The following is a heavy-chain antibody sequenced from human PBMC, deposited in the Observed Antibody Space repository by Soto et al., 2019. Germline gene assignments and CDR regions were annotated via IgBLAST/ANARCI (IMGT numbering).Heavy chain of an antibody. CDR1: GLTVISNY. J-gene: IGHJ6*02. Sequence: EVQLVESGGGLVQPGGSLRLSFEASGLTVISNYMSWVGQAPGKGWEGVSVMYSGGSTYYADSVKGRFIISRDNYKNTLYLQMDSLRVEDTAVYYCARDSSLHQPLFYGMDVWGQGTTVTVSS. CDR3: ARDSSLHQPLFYGMDV. V-gene: IGHV3-66*01. CDR2: MYSGGST. D-gene: IGHD2-2*01.